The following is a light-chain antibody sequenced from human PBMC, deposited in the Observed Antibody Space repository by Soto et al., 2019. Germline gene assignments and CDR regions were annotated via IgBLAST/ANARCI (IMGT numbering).Light chain of an antibody. Sequence: DIQMTQSPSSLSASVGDRVTITCQASQDTSNYLNWYQQKPGKAPKLLIYDASNLETGVPSRFSGSGSGTDLNLTISSLQPEDIATYYCQQYHSLPRTFGQGTKVEIK. V-gene: IGKV1-33*01. CDR1: QDTSNY. J-gene: IGKJ1*01. CDR2: DAS. CDR3: QQYHSLPRT.